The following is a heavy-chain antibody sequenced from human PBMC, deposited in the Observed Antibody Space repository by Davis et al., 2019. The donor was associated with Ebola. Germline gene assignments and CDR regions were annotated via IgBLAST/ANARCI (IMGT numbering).Heavy chain of an antibody. D-gene: IGHD1-26*01. V-gene: IGHV3-23*01. Sequence: GESLKISCAASGFTFSSYSMNWVRQAPGKGLEWVSAISGSGSNTYYADSVKGRFTTFRDNPKNTLYLQMNSLRADDTAVYYCAKQRGVGAIDYDYWGRGTVVTVSS. CDR3: AKQRGVGAIDYDY. CDR2: ISGSGSNT. CDR1: GFTFSSYS. J-gene: IGHJ4*02.